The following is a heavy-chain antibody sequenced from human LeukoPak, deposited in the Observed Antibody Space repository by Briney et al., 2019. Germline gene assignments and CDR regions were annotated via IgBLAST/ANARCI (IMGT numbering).Heavy chain of an antibody. CDR3: ARDAAKFGTYWYFDL. Sequence: PGGSLRLSCAASGFTFSSYSMNWVRQAPGKGLEWVSSISSSSSYIYYADSVKGRFTISRDNAKNSLYLQMNSLRDEDTAVYYCARDAAKFGTYWYFDLWGRGTLVTVSS. V-gene: IGHV3-21*01. CDR2: ISSSSSYI. D-gene: IGHD3-10*01. J-gene: IGHJ2*01. CDR1: GFTFSSYS.